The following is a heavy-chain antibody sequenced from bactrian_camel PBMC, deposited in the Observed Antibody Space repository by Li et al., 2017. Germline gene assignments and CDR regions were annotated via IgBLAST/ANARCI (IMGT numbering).Heavy chain of an antibody. V-gene: IGHV3S31*01. D-gene: IGHD6*01. CDR1: GFTFSNFA. Sequence: VQLVESGGGLVQPRGSLRLSCTASGFTFSNFAMSWVRQVTGKGLEWVSAIENGPGSTYYADSVKGRFVISRDNAKYTLYLQLNSLKTEDTSMYYCAKGAWRSIWYDFGYWGQGTQVTV. J-gene: IGHJ6*01. CDR2: IENGPGST. CDR3: AKGAWRSIWYDFGY.